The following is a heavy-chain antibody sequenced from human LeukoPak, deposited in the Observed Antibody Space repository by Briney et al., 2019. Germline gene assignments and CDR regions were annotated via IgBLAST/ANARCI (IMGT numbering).Heavy chain of an antibody. Sequence: ASVKVSCKASGYTFTSYGISWVRQAPGQGLEWMGWISAYNGNTNYAQKLQGRVTMTTDTSTSTAYMELRSLRSDDTAVYYCARGEYCDSSGYYWGESFDYWGQGTLVTVSS. V-gene: IGHV1-18*01. CDR2: ISAYNGNT. D-gene: IGHD3-22*01. CDR3: ARGEYCDSSGYYWGESFDY. CDR1: GYTFTSYG. J-gene: IGHJ4*02.